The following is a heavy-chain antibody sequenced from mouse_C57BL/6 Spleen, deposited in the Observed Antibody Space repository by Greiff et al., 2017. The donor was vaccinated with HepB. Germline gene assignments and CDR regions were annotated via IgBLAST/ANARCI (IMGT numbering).Heavy chain of an antibody. CDR3: AREGWAYYCNFVCYFDV. D-gene: IGHD2-10*01. V-gene: IGHV1-81*01. Sequence: QVQLQQPGAELARPGASVKLSCKASGYTFTSYGISWVKQRTGQGLEWIGEIYPRSGNTNYNEKFKGKATLTADKSSSTAYMELRSLTSEDSSVYFCAREGWAYYCNFVCYFDVWGEGTTVTVSS. CDR2: IYPRSGNT. CDR1: GYTFTSYG. J-gene: IGHJ1*01.